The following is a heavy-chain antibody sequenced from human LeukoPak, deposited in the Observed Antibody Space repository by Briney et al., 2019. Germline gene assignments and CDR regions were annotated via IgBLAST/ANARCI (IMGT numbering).Heavy chain of an antibody. V-gene: IGHV4-59*01. Sequence: SETLSLTCTVSGDSISTYCWSWIRQPPEKGLEWIGYIYYSGSTNYNPSLKSRVTISVDTSKNQFSLKVSSVTAADTAVYYCARGPTSGYNYGYDYWGQGTLVTASS. J-gene: IGHJ4*02. D-gene: IGHD5-18*01. CDR3: ARGPTSGYNYGYDY. CDR1: GDSISTYC. CDR2: IYYSGST.